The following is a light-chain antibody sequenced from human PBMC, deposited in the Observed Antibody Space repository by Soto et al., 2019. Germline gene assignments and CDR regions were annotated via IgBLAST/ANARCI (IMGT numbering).Light chain of an antibody. CDR1: QSISHS. J-gene: IGKJ2*02. Sequence: DIQMTQAPSSVSASAGDRVTITCRASQSISHSLNWYQQKPGIAPKLLIYAASSLQSGVPSRFSGSRSGTHFTLTISSLHPEDFATDFCQQTYTTPRTFGQGTKLEI. CDR2: AAS. CDR3: QQTYTTPRT. V-gene: IGKV1-39*01.